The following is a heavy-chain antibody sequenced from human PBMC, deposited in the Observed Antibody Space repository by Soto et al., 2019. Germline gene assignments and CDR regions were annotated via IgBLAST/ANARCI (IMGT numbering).Heavy chain of an antibody. D-gene: IGHD6-19*01. CDR3: ARDVTSHGPRGYSSAWYGWFDP. J-gene: IGHJ5*02. CDR1: GINFNRHV. CDR2: ASARNTKK. V-gene: IGHV3-23*01. Sequence: EVQLLESGGGLVQPGGSLRLSCAPSGINFNRHVLKLGPQAPGKGFELVSAASARNTKKYYADSVKGRFTISRDNSKSTVYLQLDSLRVEDTAVYHCARDVTSHGPRGYSSAWYGWFDPWGQGTLVVVSS.